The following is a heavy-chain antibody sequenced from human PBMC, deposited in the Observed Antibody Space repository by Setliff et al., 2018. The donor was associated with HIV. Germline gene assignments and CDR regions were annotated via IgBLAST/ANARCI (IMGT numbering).Heavy chain of an antibody. CDR2: ISSSGGTI. Sequence: GGSLRLSCAASGFSFSYAWMNWVRQAPGKGLEWVSYISSSGGTIYYADSVKGRFTISRDNAKKSLYLQMNSLRADDTAVYYCARAFSGYYFDYWGQGTLVTVSS. D-gene: IGHD3-3*01. CDR3: ARAFSGYYFDY. CDR1: GFSFSYAW. V-gene: IGHV3-48*03. J-gene: IGHJ4*02.